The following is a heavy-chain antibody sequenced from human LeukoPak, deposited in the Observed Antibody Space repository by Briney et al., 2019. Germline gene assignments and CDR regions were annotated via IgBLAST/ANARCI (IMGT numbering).Heavy chain of an antibody. CDR3: ARGYSSGSHYLFDY. CDR1: GLTFSSYW. CDR2: INSEGTST. D-gene: IGHD3-10*01. V-gene: IGHV3-74*01. J-gene: IGHJ4*02. Sequence: PGGSLRLSCAASGLTFSSYWMHWVRQAPGKGLVWVSHINSEGTSTTYADSVKGRFTISRDNAKNTLSLQMNSLRAEDTAVYYCARGYSSGSHYLFDYWGQGTLVTVSS.